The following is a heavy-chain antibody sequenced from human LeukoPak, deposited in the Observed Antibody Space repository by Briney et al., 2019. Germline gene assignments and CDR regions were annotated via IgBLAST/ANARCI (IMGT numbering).Heavy chain of an antibody. CDR1: GGSISSYY. V-gene: IGHV4-59*01. CDR3: ARGDPGRGWFDP. CDR2: TYYSGST. Sequence: SETLSLTCTVSGGSISSYYWGWIRQPPGKGLEWIGYTYYSGSTNYNPSLKSRVTISVDTSKNQFSLKLSSVTAADTAVYYCARGDPGRGWFDPWGQGTLVTVSS. J-gene: IGHJ5*02.